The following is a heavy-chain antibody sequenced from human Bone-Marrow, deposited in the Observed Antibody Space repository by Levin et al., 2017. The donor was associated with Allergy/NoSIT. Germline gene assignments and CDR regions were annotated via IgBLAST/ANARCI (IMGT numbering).Heavy chain of an antibody. V-gene: IGHV3-23*01. CDR1: GFTFSSYA. D-gene: IGHD5-12*01. Sequence: SGGSLRLSCAASGFTFSSYAMSWVRQAPGKGLEWVSAISGSGGSTYYADSVKGRFTISRDNSKNTLYLQMNSLRAEDTAVYYCARGTSGYVEYNWFDPWGQGTLVTVSS. CDR3: ARGTSGYVEYNWFDP. J-gene: IGHJ5*02. CDR2: ISGSGGST.